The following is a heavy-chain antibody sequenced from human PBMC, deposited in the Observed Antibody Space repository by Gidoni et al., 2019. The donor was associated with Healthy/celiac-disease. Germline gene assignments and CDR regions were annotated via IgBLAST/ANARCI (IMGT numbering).Heavy chain of an antibody. Sequence: QVQREQGGAGLLKPSEHRFLTCAVDGGYFSGYYCRWIRQPPGKGLEWLGDSNHGGRSNYNPSLKSRATISVDTSKNQFSLKLSSVTAADTAVYYCAMRALVRRLKYWGQGTLVTVSS. CDR2: SNHGGRS. D-gene: IGHD6-13*01. V-gene: IGHV4-34*01. CDR3: AMRALVRRLKY. J-gene: IGHJ4*02. CDR1: GGYFSGYY.